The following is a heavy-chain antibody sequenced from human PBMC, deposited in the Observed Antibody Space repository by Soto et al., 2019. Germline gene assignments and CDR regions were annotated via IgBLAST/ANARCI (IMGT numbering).Heavy chain of an antibody. CDR1: GYTFTSYA. Sequence: GASVKVSCKASGYTFTSYAMHWVRQAPGQRLEWMGWINPGNGNTKYSQRFQGRVTITRDTSTSTAYMELRSLRSDDTAVYYCARTPVAPPGIAAAEFDPWGQGTLVTVSS. CDR2: INPGNGNT. D-gene: IGHD6-13*01. CDR3: ARTPVAPPGIAAAEFDP. J-gene: IGHJ5*02. V-gene: IGHV1-3*01.